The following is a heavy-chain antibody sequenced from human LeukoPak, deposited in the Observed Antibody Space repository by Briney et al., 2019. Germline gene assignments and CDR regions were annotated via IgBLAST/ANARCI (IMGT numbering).Heavy chain of an antibody. Sequence: GGSLRLSCAASGFTFDDYAMPWVRQAPGKGLEWVSGISWNSGSIGYADSVKGRFTISRDNSKNTLYLQMNSLRAEDTAVYYCASYDYGDYGVGAFDIWGQGTMVTVSS. V-gene: IGHV3-9*01. CDR2: ISWNSGSI. CDR1: GFTFDDYA. D-gene: IGHD4-17*01. CDR3: ASYDYGDYGVGAFDI. J-gene: IGHJ3*02.